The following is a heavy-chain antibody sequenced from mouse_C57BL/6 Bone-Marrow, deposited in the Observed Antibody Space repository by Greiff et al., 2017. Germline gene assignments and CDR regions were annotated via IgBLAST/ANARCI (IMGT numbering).Heavy chain of an antibody. Sequence: VQLQQPGAELVMPGASVKLSCKASGYTFTSYWMHWVKQRPGQGLEWIGEIDPSDSYTNYNQKFKGKSTLTVDKSSSTAYMQLSSLTSEDSAVYYCASLFYYGFDFWVQGTALTVSS. CDR2: IDPSDSYT. CDR1: GYTFTSYW. J-gene: IGHJ2*01. D-gene: IGHD2-1*01. CDR3: ASLFYYGFDF. V-gene: IGHV1-69*01.